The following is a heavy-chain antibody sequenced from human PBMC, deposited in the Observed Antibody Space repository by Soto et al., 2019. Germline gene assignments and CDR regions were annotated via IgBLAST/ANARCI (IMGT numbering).Heavy chain of an antibody. D-gene: IGHD5-12*01. CDR3: ARADWSGNDYDF. CDR1: GGSISTNNW. V-gene: IGHV4-4*02. J-gene: IGHJ4*02. CDR2: IYHIGST. Sequence: PSETLSLTCAVSGGSISTNNWWTWIRQPPGKGLEWIGEIYHIGSTNYKPSLKSRVTISIDKSKNQFSLTLTSVTAADTAVYYCARADWSGNDYDFWGQGALVTVSS.